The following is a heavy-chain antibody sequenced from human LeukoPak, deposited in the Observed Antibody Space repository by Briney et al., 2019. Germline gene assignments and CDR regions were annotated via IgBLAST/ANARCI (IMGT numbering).Heavy chain of an antibody. V-gene: IGHV3-9*01. CDR2: ISWNSGSI. Sequence: GGSLRLSCAASGFTFDDYAMHWVRHAPGKGLEWVSGISWNSGSIGYADSVKGRFTISRDNSKNTLYLQMNSLRAEDTAVYYCAKSYDSSGYYYAPDAFDIWGQGTMVTVSS. J-gene: IGHJ3*02. CDR1: GFTFDDYA. D-gene: IGHD3-22*01. CDR3: AKSYDSSGYYYAPDAFDI.